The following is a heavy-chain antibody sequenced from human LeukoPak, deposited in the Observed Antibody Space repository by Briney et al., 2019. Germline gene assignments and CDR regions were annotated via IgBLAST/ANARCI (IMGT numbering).Heavy chain of an antibody. D-gene: IGHD6-6*01. J-gene: IGHJ4*02. CDR2: INHSGST. Sequence: SETLSLTCTLSGASVSSGGSYWSWIRQPPGKGLEWIGEINHSGSTNYNPSLKRRVTISVDTSKNQFSLKLSSVTAADTAVYYCARGGSSPPRLDYWGQGTLVTVSS. CDR3: ARGGSSPPRLDY. V-gene: IGHV4-61*08. CDR1: GASVSSGGSY.